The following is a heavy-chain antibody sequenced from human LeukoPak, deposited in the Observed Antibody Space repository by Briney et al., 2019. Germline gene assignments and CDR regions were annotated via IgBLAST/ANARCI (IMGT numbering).Heavy chain of an antibody. Sequence: PSETLSLTCAVSGGSFSGYYWTWIRQPPGKGLEWIGEINHSGSANYNPSLKSRLTMSVDTSKTQFSLRLTSVTAADTAVYYCARKSIEVAGRQPYDYWGQGTLVTVSS. CDR2: INHSGSA. V-gene: IGHV4-34*01. CDR1: GGSFSGYY. J-gene: IGHJ4*02. CDR3: ARKSIEVAGRQPYDY. D-gene: IGHD6-19*01.